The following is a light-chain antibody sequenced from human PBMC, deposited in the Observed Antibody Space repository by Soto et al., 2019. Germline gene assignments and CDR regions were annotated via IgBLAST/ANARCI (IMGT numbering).Light chain of an antibody. CDR3: QQRSSWPLT. J-gene: IGKJ4*01. Sequence: EIVRTQSPATLSVSAGERSTLSCMASQSFSSYLAWYQQKPGQVPRLLIYDASNRATGIPARFSGSGSGTDFTLTISSLEPEDFAVYYCQQRSSWPLTFGGGTKVDI. CDR1: QSFSSY. V-gene: IGKV3-11*01. CDR2: DAS.